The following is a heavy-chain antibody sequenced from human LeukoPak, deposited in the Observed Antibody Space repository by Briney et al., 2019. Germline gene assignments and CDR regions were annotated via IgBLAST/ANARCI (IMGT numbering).Heavy chain of an antibody. Sequence: GGSLRLSCAASGFTFSNYAMSWVRQAPGKGLDWVSGISGSGDSTYYADSVKGRFTISRDNSKNTLSLQTNSLRAEDTAVYYCAKGRRASSGMFDYWGQGTLVTVSS. CDR3: AKGRRASSGMFDY. V-gene: IGHV3-23*01. CDR1: GFTFSNYA. J-gene: IGHJ4*02. D-gene: IGHD1-26*01. CDR2: ISGSGDST.